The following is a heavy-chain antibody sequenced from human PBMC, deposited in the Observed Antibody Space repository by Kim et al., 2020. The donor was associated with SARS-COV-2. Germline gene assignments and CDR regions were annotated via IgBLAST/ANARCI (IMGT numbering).Heavy chain of an antibody. CDR3: AKEGEYYGSGSQFDY. D-gene: IGHD3-10*01. V-gene: IGHV3-30*18. Sequence: GGSLRLSCAASGFTFSSYGMHWVRQAPGKGLEWVAVISYDGSNKYYADSVKGRFTISRDNSKNTLSLQMNSLRAEDTAVYYCAKEGEYYGSGSQFDYWG. CDR1: GFTFSSYG. CDR2: ISYDGSNK. J-gene: IGHJ4*01.